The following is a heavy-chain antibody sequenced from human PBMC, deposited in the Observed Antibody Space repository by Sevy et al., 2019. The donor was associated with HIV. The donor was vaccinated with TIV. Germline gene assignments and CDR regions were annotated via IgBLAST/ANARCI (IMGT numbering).Heavy chain of an antibody. CDR2: IWNDGSNK. D-gene: IGHD3-10*02. J-gene: IGHJ4*02. Sequence: GGSLRLSCAASGFTFSYFSMHWVRQAPGKGLQWVAVIWNDGSNKYYADSVKGRFTTSRDNSSNTLYLQMNSLRAEDTAVYYCARDVRGEGIRPGDLDYWGQGTLVTVSS. CDR1: GFTFSYFS. V-gene: IGHV3-33*08. CDR3: ARDVRGEGIRPGDLDY.